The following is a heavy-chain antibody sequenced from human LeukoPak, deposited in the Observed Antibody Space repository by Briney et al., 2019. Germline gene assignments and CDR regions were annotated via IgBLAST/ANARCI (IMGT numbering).Heavy chain of an antibody. CDR1: GFTVSSNY. J-gene: IGHJ4*02. Sequence: GGSLRLSCAASGFTVSSNYMSWVRQAPGKGLEWVSVIYSGGSTYYADSVKGRFTFSRDNSKNTLYLQMNSLRAEDTAVYYCASTASGWVGYWGQGTLVTVSS. CDR3: ASTASGWVGY. V-gene: IGHV3-66*01. CDR2: IYSGGST. D-gene: IGHD6-19*01.